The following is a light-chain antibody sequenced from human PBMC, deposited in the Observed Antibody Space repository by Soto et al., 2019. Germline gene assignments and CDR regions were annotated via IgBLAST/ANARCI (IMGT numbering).Light chain of an antibody. CDR2: GAS. CDR1: QSVSGH. V-gene: IGKV3-15*01. CDR3: HQYHYWWT. J-gene: IGKJ1*01. Sequence: EIVLTQSPGTLPLSPGETATLSRRASQSVSGHLAWCQQKPGQAPRLSISGASFRATGVPARFSGSGSGTEFTLTISSLQSEDAAVYYCHQYHYWWTFGQGTKV.